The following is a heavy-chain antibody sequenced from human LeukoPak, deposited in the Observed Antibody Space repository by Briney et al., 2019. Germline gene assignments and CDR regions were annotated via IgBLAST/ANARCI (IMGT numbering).Heavy chain of an antibody. CDR2: MHSSGST. J-gene: IGHJ4*02. V-gene: IGHV4-4*07. D-gene: IGHD3-10*01. CDR1: GGSISSYY. Sequence: SETLSLTCTVSGGSISSYYWSWIRQPAGKGLEWIGRMHSSGSTNYNPSIKSRVTMSLDTSKNQFSLRVDSVTAADTAMYYCAREAVHYGSGSHDYWGQGTLVAVSS. CDR3: AREAVHYGSGSHDY.